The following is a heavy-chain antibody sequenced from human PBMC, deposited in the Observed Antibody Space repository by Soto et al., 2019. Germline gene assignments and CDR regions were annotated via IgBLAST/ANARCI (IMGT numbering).Heavy chain of an antibody. CDR3: GKGLSIAAIDY. V-gene: IGHV3-9*01. J-gene: IGHJ4*02. CDR1: GFTFDDHA. D-gene: IGHD6-13*01. Sequence: EVQLVESGGGLVQPGRSLRLSCTASGFTFDDHALHWVRQAPGKGLEWVSGITWNSDRVDYADSVKGRFTISRDNARNSLYLQMNSLRAEDTALYFCGKGLSIAAIDYWGQGTLVTVSS. CDR2: ITWNSDRV.